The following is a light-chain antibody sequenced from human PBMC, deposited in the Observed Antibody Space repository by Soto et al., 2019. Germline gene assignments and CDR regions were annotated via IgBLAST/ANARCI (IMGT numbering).Light chain of an antibody. CDR1: QSISSY. CDR2: AAS. Sequence: DLQMTQSPSSLSASVGDRVTITCRASQSISSYLNWYQQKPGKAPKLLICAASSLQSGVPSRFSSSGSGTDFTLTISSLQPEDFATYYCQQSYSTPITFGQGTRLEIK. V-gene: IGKV1-39*01. J-gene: IGKJ5*01. CDR3: QQSYSTPIT.